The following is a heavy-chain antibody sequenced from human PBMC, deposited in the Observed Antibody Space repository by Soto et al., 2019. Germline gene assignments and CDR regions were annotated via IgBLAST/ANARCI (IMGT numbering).Heavy chain of an antibody. Sequence: QVQLQESGPGLVKPSGTLSLTCSVSGGSISTTHWWTWVRQPPGKVLEWIGEIYHSGSTNYNPSHNSLATISVDNSRIQSPLTLSYATSTDTHVNSCARKSYYDPYYFDPWGKATLVTVSS. CDR2: IYHSGST. CDR1: GGSISTTHW. J-gene: IGHJ5*02. CDR3: ARKSYYDPYYFDP. V-gene: IGHV4-4*02. D-gene: IGHD3-22*01.